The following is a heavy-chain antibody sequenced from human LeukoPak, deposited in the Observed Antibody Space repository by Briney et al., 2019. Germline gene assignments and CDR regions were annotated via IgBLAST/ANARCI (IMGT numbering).Heavy chain of an antibody. D-gene: IGHD3-3*01. V-gene: IGHV1-18*01. CDR2: ISTNNGNT. Sequence: ASENLSCTASGYTFTSYGINWVRHPPAQGLEWMGWISTNNGNTNYAQKLQGRVTMTTDTSTSTAYMELRSLRSDDTAEYYCARATGHNEYDFWRGYYHYYYMDVWGKGTTVTVSS. J-gene: IGHJ6*03. CDR1: GYTFTSYG. CDR3: ARATGHNEYDFWRGYYHYYYMDV.